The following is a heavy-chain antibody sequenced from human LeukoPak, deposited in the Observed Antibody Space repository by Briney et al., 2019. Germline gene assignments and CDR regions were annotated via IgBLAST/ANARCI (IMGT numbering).Heavy chain of an antibody. Sequence: GGSLRLSCAASGFTVSSNYMSWVRQAPGKGLEWVSVIYSGGGTNSADSVKGRFTISSDNSKNTLYLQMNSLRAEDTAVYYCARVYSLMDRAEYYFDSWGQGTLVTVSS. CDR1: GFTVSSNY. J-gene: IGHJ4*02. D-gene: IGHD2-21*01. CDR3: ARVYSLMDRAEYYFDS. V-gene: IGHV3-53*01. CDR2: IYSGGGT.